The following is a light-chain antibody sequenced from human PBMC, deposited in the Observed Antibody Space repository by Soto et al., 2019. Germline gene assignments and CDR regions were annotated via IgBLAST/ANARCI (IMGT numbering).Light chain of an antibody. J-gene: IGKJ5*01. V-gene: IGKV3-11*01. CDR1: QSVSIY. CDR2: DAS. Sequence: EIVLAQSPATLSLSPGERATLSCRASQSVSIYLAWYQQKPGQAPRLLIYDASNRATGIPARFSGSGSGTEFTLTINSLQAEDCAVYYCQQYYNWPRTFGQGTRLEIK. CDR3: QQYYNWPRT.